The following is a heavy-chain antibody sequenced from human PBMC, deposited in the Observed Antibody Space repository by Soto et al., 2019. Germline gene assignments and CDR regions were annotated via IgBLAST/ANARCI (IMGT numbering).Heavy chain of an antibody. J-gene: IGHJ4*02. D-gene: IGHD1-26*01. CDR2: ISGSGRYT. Sequence: EVQLLESGGGVVQPGGSLRLSCAASGFSVSTNAMSWVRQAPGKGLGCVSGISGSGRYTYYADSVKGRFTISRDNSKNTLSLQMNNLRGEDTVRYYCAKDIAGGFDHWGQGALVTVSS. V-gene: IGHV3-23*01. CDR3: AKDIAGGFDH. CDR1: GFSVSTNA.